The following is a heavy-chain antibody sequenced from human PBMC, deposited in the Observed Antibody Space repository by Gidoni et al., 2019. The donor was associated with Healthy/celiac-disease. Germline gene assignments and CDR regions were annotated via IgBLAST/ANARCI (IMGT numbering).Heavy chain of an antibody. CDR3: ARDLHY. CDR1: GFTFSSYA. CDR2: ISYDGSNK. Sequence: QVQLVESGGGLVQRGRSLRLPCAASGFTFSSYAMYWVRQAPVKGLQWVAVISYDGSNKYYADSVKGRFTISRDNSKNTLYLQMNSLRAEDTAVYYCARDLHYWGQGTLVTVSS. V-gene: IGHV3-30-3*01. J-gene: IGHJ4*02.